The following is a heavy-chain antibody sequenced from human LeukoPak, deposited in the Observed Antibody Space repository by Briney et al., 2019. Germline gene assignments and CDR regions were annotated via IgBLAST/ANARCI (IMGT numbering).Heavy chain of an antibody. Sequence: KPSETLSLTCTVSGGSISSYYWSWIRQPPGKGLEWIGYIYYSGSTNYNPSLKSRVTISVDTSKNQFSLKLSSVTAADTAVYYCARYYYDSSGYYYFDYWGQGTLVTVSS. V-gene: IGHV4-59*01. CDR2: IYYSGST. CDR3: ARYYYDSSGYYYFDY. J-gene: IGHJ4*02. CDR1: GGSISSYY. D-gene: IGHD3-22*01.